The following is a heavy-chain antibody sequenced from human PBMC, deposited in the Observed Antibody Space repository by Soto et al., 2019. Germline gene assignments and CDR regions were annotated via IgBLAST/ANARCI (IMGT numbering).Heavy chain of an antibody. CDR1: GYTFTHYY. Sequence: QVQLVQSGAEVKKPGASVKLSCRTSGYTFTHYYIHWVRQAPGQGLEWLAIINPASGSTNYAQDFQGRVTLTMDTSTTTVYMELSGLRAEDTAVFYCARDLAAGEYWGQGPLVTVSS. D-gene: IGHD6-13*01. CDR3: ARDLAAGEY. CDR2: INPASGST. V-gene: IGHV1-46*01. J-gene: IGHJ4*02.